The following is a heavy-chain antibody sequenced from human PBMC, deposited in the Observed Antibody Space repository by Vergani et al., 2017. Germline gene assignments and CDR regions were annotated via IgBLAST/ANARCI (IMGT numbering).Heavy chain of an antibody. CDR3: ARGALWWLRQIDS. CDR2: IYDSGDT. CDR1: GDSMNTYY. D-gene: IGHD2-21*01. V-gene: IGHV4-59*01. J-gene: IGHJ4*02. Sequence: QVQLQESGPGLVKPSETLSLTCSVSGDSMNTYYWTWIRQPPGKGLEWIGYIYDSGDTKYNPSLKSRVTMSLDTSKNQFSLHLYSVTAADTAVYYCARGALWWLRQIDSWGQGTLVTVSS.